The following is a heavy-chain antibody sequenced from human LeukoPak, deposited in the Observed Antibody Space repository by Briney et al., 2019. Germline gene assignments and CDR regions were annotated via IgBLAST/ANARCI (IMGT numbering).Heavy chain of an antibody. Sequence: SETLSLTCTVSGGSISSYYWSWIRQPPGKGLEWIGYISYSGSTNYNPSLKSRVTISVDTTKNQFTLKLSSVTAADTAVYYCARAGGDILIAYYNYFDCWGQGTLVTVSS. CDR1: GGSISSYY. D-gene: IGHD3-9*01. CDR3: ARAGGDILIAYYNYFDC. J-gene: IGHJ4*02. V-gene: IGHV4-59*01. CDR2: ISYSGST.